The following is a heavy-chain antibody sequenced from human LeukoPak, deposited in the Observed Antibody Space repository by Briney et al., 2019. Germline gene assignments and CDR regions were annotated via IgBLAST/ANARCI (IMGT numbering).Heavy chain of an antibody. Sequence: PSETLSLTCTVSGGSISSSSYYWGWIRQPPGKGLEWIGSIYYSGSTYYNPSLKSRVTISVDTSKNQFSLRLSSVTAADTAVYYCARQISGYFSYYYYYMDVWGKGTTVTISS. D-gene: IGHD3-22*01. CDR3: ARQISGYFSYYYYYMDV. CDR2: IYYSGST. J-gene: IGHJ6*03. CDR1: GGSISSSSYY. V-gene: IGHV4-39*01.